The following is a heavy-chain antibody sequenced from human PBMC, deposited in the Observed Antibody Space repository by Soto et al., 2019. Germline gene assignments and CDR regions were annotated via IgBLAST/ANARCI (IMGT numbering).Heavy chain of an antibody. Sequence: QVQLVQSGAEVKKPGSSVKVSCKASGGTFSSYAISWVRQAPGQGLEWMGGIIPIFGTANYAQKFQGRVTITGDDYRSTAYRELGSLIFEDRAVFYCARDIGDTYYVFGGGLGDGGQGPLVPVSS. CDR1: GGTFSSYA. V-gene: IGHV1-69*01. CDR2: IIPIFGTA. J-gene: IGHJ4*02. CDR3: ARDIGDTYYVFGGGLGD. D-gene: IGHD3-3*01.